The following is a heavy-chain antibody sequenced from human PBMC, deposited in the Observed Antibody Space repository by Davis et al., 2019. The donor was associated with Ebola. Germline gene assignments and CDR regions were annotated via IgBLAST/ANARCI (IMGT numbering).Heavy chain of an antibody. D-gene: IGHD4-17*01. CDR3: ASPLSTVTTGNYYYYYGMDV. CDR2: ISSSSSTI. V-gene: IGHV3-48*02. Sequence: GESLKISCAASGFTFSSYEMNWVRQAPGKGLEWVSYISSSSSTIYYADSVKGRFTISRDNAKNSLYLQMNSLRDEDTAVYYCASPLSTVTTGNYYYYYGMDVWGQGTTVTVSS. J-gene: IGHJ6*02. CDR1: GFTFSSYE.